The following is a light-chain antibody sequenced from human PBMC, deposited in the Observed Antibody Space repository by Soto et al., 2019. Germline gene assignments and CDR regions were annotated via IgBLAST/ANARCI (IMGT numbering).Light chain of an antibody. Sequence: DIQMTQSPSSLSASVGDRVTITCLASQDISNDLAWYQQRPGEVPKLLIYAASTLHSGVPTRYSGSGSGTDFTLTLSNLQTEGAATYVCQQCTSPPPFTFGPETKVDLK. CDR1: QDISND. J-gene: IGKJ3*01. CDR3: QQCTSPPPFT. V-gene: IGKV1-27*01. CDR2: AAS.